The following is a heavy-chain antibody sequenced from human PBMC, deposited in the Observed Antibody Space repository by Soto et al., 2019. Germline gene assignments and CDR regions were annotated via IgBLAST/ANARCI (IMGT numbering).Heavy chain of an antibody. CDR2: ISAYNGNT. Sequence: ASVKVSCKASGYTFTSYGISWVRQAPGQGLERMGWISAYNGNTNYAQKLQGRVTMTTDTSTSTAYMELRSLRSDDTAVYYCATGDDILTGPKGYYYYYMDVWGKGTTVTVSS. CDR1: GYTFTSYG. D-gene: IGHD3-9*01. J-gene: IGHJ6*03. V-gene: IGHV1-18*01. CDR3: ATGDDILTGPKGYYYYYMDV.